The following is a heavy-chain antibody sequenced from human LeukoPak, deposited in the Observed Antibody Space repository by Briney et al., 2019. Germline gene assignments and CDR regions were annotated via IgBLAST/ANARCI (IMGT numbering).Heavy chain of an antibody. CDR1: GYTFISYY. CDR2: INPRGGST. J-gene: IGHJ6*02. V-gene: IGHV1-46*01. CDR3: ARAPGYYYGMDV. Sequence: ASVKVSYKASGYTFISYYMHWARQAPGQGLEWMGIINPRGGSTSFAQKFQGRVTMTGDTSTSTVYMELSSLTSEDTAVYYCARAPGYYYGMDVWGHGTTVTVSS.